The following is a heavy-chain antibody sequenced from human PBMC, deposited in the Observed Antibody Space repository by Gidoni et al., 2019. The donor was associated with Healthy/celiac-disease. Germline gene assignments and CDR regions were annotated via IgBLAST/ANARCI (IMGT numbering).Heavy chain of an antibody. J-gene: IGHJ3*02. CDR3: ASEQVNYYDSSGYSPADAFDI. Sequence: VQLVQSAAAVKKPGAAVKVSCESSGYPFTSYYTHRVRHAPGQGLEWMGIINPSGGSTSYAQKFQGRVTMTRDTSTSTVYMELSSLRSEDTAVYYCASEQVNYYDSSGYSPADAFDIWGQGTMVTVSS. V-gene: IGHV1-46*01. D-gene: IGHD3-22*01. CDR2: INPSGGST. CDR1: GYPFTSYY.